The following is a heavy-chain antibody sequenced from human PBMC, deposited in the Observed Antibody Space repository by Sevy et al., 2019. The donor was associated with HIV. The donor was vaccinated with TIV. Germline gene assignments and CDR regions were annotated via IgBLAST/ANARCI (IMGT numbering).Heavy chain of an antibody. CDR3: ARRGKWGVVVPGDDS. V-gene: IGHV4-39*01. J-gene: IGHJ4*02. CDR1: GGSISSSSYY. CDR2: IYYSGST. Sequence: SETLSLTCTVSGGSISSSSYYWGWIRQPPGKGLEWIGSIYYSGSTYYNPSLKSRVTISVDTSKNQFSLKRSSVTAGDRVVYYGARRGKWGVVVPGDDSGGQGTRVPAPS. D-gene: IGHD2-2*01.